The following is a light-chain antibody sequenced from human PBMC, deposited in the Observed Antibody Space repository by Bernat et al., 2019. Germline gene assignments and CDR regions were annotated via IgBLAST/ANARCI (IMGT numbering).Light chain of an antibody. Sequence: EIVLTQSPANVSLSPGERATLSCRASHSVGTFLVWYQKKSGQPPRVLIHGASKKATGIPDRFSASGSGTDFTLTINSLGPEDSAVYYCQQRSDWPPLTFGGGTKVEIK. V-gene: IGKV3-11*01. CDR3: QQRSDWPPLT. CDR1: HSVGTF. CDR2: GAS. J-gene: IGKJ4*01.